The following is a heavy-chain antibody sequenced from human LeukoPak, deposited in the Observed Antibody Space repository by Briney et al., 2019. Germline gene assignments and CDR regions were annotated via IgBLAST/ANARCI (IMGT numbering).Heavy chain of an antibody. J-gene: IGHJ6*03. D-gene: IGHD3-10*01. CDR3: ARTLWFGELYYYYYYMDV. V-gene: IGHV4-4*07. CDR1: GDSINSNY. CDR2: IYTSGST. Sequence: SETLSLTCSVSGDSINSNYWSWIRQPAGKGLEWIGRIYTSGSTNYNPSLKSRVTMSVDTSKNQFSLKLSSVTAADTAVYYCARTLWFGELYYYYYYMDVWGKGTTVTVSS.